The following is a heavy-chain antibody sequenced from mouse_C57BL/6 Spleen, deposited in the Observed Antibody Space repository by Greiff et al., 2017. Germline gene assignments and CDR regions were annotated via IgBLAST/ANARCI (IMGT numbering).Heavy chain of an antibody. Sequence: EVQLQQSGAELVRPGASVKLSCTASGFNIKDDYMHWVKQRPEQGLEWIGWIDPENGDTEYAAKFQGKATITADTSSNTAYLQLSSLTSEDTAVYYCLLLRWDFDVWGTGTTVTVSS. J-gene: IGHJ1*03. V-gene: IGHV14-4*01. CDR3: LLLRWDFDV. CDR2: IDPENGDT. D-gene: IGHD1-1*01. CDR1: GFNIKDDY.